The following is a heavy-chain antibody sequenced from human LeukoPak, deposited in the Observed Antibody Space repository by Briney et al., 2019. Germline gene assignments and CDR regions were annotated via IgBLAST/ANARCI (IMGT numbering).Heavy chain of an antibody. CDR2: ISYDGSNK. CDR1: GFTFSSYA. D-gene: IGHD1-26*01. Sequence: GRSLSLSCAASGFTFSSYAMHWVRQAPGKGLEWVAVISYDGSNKYYADSVKGRFTISRDNSKNTLYLQMNSLRAEDTAVYYCARDGESGSYYAYWGQGTLVTVSS. J-gene: IGHJ4*02. CDR3: ARDGESGSYYAY. V-gene: IGHV3-30-3*01.